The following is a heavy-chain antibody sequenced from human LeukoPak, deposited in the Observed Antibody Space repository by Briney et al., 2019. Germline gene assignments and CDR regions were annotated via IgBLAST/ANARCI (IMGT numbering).Heavy chain of an antibody. V-gene: IGHV3-21*04. D-gene: IGHD3-22*01. Sequence: GGSLRLSCAASGFTFSSYSMNWVRQAPGKGLEWVSSISSSSSYIYYADSVKGRFTISRDNSKNTLYLQMNSLRAEDTAVYYCAKSNGYGLIDIWGQGTMVTVSS. J-gene: IGHJ3*02. CDR3: AKSNGYGLIDI. CDR2: ISSSSSYI. CDR1: GFTFSSYS.